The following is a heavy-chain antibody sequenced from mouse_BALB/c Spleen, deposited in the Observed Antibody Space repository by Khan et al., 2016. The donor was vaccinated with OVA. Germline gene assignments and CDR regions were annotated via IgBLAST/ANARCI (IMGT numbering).Heavy chain of an antibody. J-gene: IGHJ3*01. CDR2: IYPGSGSI. CDR1: GYSFTDYI. CDR3: ARRDDGSSYTGFVY. V-gene: IGHV1-77*01. Sequence: QVQLQQSGPELVKPGASVKMSCKASGYSFTDYIISWVKQRTGQGLQWIGEIYPGSGSIYSNEKFKGKATLTADKSSNTAYMQLSSLTSEDSAVYFCARRDDGSSYTGFVYWGQGTLVTVSA. D-gene: IGHD1-1*01.